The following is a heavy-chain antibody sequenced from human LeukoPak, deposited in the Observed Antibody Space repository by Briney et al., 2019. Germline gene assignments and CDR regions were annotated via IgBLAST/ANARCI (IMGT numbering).Heavy chain of an antibody. CDR2: IYYSGST. CDR1: GGSISSTYY. V-gene: IGHV4-39*01. CDR3: ARSDIVVLPAPNRPGYYDD. Sequence: SETLSVTCTVSGGSISSTYYWGWFRQPPGKGLEWIGSIYYSGSTYYNPSLKSRVTISADTSKNQFSLKLSSVTAADTAVYYCARSDIVVLPAPNRPGYYDDWGQGTLVTVSS. J-gene: IGHJ4*02. D-gene: IGHD2-2*01.